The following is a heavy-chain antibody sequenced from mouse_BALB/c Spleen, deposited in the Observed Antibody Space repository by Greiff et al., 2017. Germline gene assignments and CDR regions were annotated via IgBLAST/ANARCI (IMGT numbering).Heavy chain of an antibody. CDR2: IWAGGST. J-gene: IGHJ3*01. V-gene: IGHV2-9*02. D-gene: IGHD4-1*01. CDR1: GFSLTSYG. Sequence: VMLVESGPGLVAPSQSLSITCTVSGFSLTSYGVHWVRQPPGKGLEWLGVIWAGGSTNYNSALMSRLSISKDNSKSQVFLKMNSLQTDDTAMYYCARTGSFAYWGQGTLVTVSA. CDR3: ARTGSFAY.